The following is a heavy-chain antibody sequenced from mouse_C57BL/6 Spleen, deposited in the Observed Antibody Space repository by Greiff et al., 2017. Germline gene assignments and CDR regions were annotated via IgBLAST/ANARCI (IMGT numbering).Heavy chain of an antibody. V-gene: IGHV1-61*01. D-gene: IGHD2-3*01. CDR2: IYPSDSET. J-gene: IGHJ3*01. Sequence: QVQLQQPGAELVRPGSSVKLSCKASGYTFTSYWLDWVKQRPGQGLEWIGNIYPSDSETHYNQKFKDKATLTVDKSSSTAYMQLSSLTSEDSAVYYCARNYDGYFSWGQGTLVTVSA. CDR1: GYTFTSYW. CDR3: ARNYDGYFS.